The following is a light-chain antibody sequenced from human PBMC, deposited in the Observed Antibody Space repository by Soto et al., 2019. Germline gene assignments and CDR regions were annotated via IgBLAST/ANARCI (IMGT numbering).Light chain of an antibody. CDR1: QSISSW. Sequence: DIQMHQFPSTLSVSIGASVPITCRASQSISSWLAWYQQKPGKAPNLLINKASSLASGVPSRFSGSGFGTEFTLTISRLQPDDVATYYCMKYSSHSWTVGQGSKVDIK. CDR2: KAS. J-gene: IGKJ1*01. V-gene: IGKV1-5*03. CDR3: MKYSSHSWT.